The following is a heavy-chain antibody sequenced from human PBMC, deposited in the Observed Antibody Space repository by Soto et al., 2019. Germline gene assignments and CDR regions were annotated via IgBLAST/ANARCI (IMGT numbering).Heavy chain of an antibody. CDR1: GVSISSGNW. J-gene: IGHJ4*02. CDR3: ARNLFDSRGYPPEV. CDR2: LFHTGNT. V-gene: IGHV4-4*02. Sequence: QVQLQESGPGLVKPSGTLSLTCTISGVSISSGNWWSWVRQPPGEGLAWSGELFHTGNTDYKPSRKSRVYILVDKSKNQFSLNLDSVTAADTAVYYCARNLFDSRGYPPEVWGQGILVTVSS. D-gene: IGHD3-22*01.